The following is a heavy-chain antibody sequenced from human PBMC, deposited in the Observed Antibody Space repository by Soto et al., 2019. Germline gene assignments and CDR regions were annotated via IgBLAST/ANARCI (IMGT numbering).Heavy chain of an antibody. V-gene: IGHV1-69*05. J-gene: IGHJ4*02. CDR3: MLLEGRIDY. CDR2: IIPIFGTA. D-gene: IGHD2-15*01. CDR1: GGTFSSYA. Sequence: SVKVSCKASGGTFSSYAISWVRQAPGQGLEWMGGIIPIFGTANYAQKFQGRVTITRDTSASTAYMELSSLRSEDTAVYWCMLLEGRIDYWGQGTLVTVSS.